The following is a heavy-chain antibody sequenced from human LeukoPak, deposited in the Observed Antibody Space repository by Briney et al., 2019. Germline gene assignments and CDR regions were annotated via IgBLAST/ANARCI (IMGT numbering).Heavy chain of an antibody. J-gene: IGHJ6*02. Sequence: ASVKVSCKVSGYTLTELSIHWVRQAPGKGLEWMGGFDPEDGETIYAQKFQGRVTMTEDTSTDTAYMELSSLRSEDTAVYYCATDPSYGGNPTDVWGQGTTVTVSS. CDR1: GYTLTELS. CDR2: FDPEDGET. V-gene: IGHV1-24*01. CDR3: ATDPSYGGNPTDV. D-gene: IGHD4-23*01.